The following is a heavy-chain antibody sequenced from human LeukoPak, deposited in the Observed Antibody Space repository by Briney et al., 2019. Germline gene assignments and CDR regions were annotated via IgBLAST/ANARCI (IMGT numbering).Heavy chain of an antibody. J-gene: IGHJ4*02. D-gene: IGHD5-18*01. CDR2: IYSSGRT. CDR1: GGSISGFY. CDR3: ARVKLSHRYSYGYNPYYFDC. V-gene: IGHV4-4*07. Sequence: SETLSLTCTVSGGSISGFYWSWIRQPAGKGLEWIGRIYSSGRTNYNPALKRRVTMSLDTSKDQFSLKLSSVTAADTAVYYCARVKLSHRYSYGYNPYYFDCWSQGTLVTVSS.